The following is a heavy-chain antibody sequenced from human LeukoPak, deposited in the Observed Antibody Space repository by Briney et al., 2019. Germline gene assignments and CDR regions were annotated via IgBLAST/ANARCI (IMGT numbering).Heavy chain of an antibody. CDR3: ARGSSNWNYDPNLDY. J-gene: IGHJ4*02. CDR1: GGSISSYY. CDR2: VYNSGST. Sequence: SETLSLTCTVSGGSISSYYWSWIRQPPGKGLEWIGYVYNSGSTNYNTSLKSRVTVSVDMSKNQFSLKLSSVTAADTAVYYCARGSSNWNYDPNLDYWGQGTLVSVSS. D-gene: IGHD1-7*01. V-gene: IGHV4-59*01.